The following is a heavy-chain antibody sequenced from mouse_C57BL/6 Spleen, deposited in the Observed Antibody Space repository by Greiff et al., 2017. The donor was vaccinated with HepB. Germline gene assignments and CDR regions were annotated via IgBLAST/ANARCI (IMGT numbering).Heavy chain of an antibody. CDR3: AREDWDWFAY. CDR1: GYTFTDYY. J-gene: IGHJ3*01. Sequence: VQLQQSGPELVKPGASVKISCKASGYTFTDYYMNWVKQSHGKSLEWIGDINPNNGGTSYNQKFKGKATLTVDKSSSTAYMELRSLTSEDSAVYYCAREDWDWFAYWGQGTLVTVSA. D-gene: IGHD4-1*01. V-gene: IGHV1-26*01. CDR2: INPNNGGT.